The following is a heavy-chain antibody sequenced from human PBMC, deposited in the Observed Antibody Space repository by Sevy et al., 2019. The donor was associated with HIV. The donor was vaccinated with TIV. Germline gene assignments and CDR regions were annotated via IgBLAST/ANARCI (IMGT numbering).Heavy chain of an antibody. CDR1: GYTFTRYG. V-gene: IGHV1-18*01. Sequence: ASVKVSCKASGYTFTRYGITWVRQAPGQGLEWMGWTSAYNGNTNYAQKVQGRVTMTTDISTSTADMELRSLRSDDTAMYYCARDRNNYDSSGYPKGMDVWGQGTTVTVSS. CDR3: ARDRNNYDSSGYPKGMDV. J-gene: IGHJ6*02. D-gene: IGHD3-22*01. CDR2: TSAYNGNT.